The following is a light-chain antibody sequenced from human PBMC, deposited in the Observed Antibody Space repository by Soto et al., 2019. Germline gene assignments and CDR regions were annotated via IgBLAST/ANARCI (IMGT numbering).Light chain of an antibody. CDR3: QQYASSPRT. Sequence: EIVMTQSPATLSLSPGERATLSCRASQSVTYNLAWYQQKPGQAPRLLIYGASTRATGVPARFSGRGSGTEFTLTITSLQSDDLAVYYCQQYASSPRTFGQGTRVEFK. CDR2: GAS. CDR1: QSVTYN. V-gene: IGKV3-15*01. J-gene: IGKJ1*01.